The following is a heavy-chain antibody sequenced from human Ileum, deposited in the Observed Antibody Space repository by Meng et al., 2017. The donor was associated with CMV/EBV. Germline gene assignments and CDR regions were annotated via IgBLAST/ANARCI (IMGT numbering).Heavy chain of an antibody. D-gene: IGHD3-3*01. J-gene: IGHJ4*02. Sequence: SETLSLTCAVYGGSFSGYYWSWIRQPPGQGLELIGEINNSGSTNYNPSLKSRVTISVDTSKNQFSLKLSSVTAADTAVYYCESLYYDFWSGYPNDYWGQGTLVTVSS. CDR1: GGSFSGYY. CDR3: ESLYYDFWSGYPNDY. CDR2: INNSGST. V-gene: IGHV4-34*01.